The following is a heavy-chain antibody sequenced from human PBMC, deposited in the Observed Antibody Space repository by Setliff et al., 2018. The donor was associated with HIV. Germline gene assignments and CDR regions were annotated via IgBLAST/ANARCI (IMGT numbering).Heavy chain of an antibody. D-gene: IGHD3-3*01. Sequence: PSETLSLTCSVSGASINSGSYYWTWIRQHPGKGLEWIGYIYYSGSTYYNPSLKSRLAISVDTSKNQFSLKLSSVTAADTAVYYCATDDFWSGIDSSWGQGTLVTVSS. CDR2: IYYSGST. CDR3: ATDDFWSGIDSS. J-gene: IGHJ4*02. V-gene: IGHV4-31*03. CDR1: GASINSGSYY.